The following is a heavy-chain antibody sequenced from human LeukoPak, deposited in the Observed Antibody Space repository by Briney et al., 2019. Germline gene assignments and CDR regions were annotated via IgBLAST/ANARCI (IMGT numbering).Heavy chain of an antibody. CDR1: GYTFTGYY. CDR2: INPNSGGT. J-gene: IGHJ4*02. Sequence: GASVKVSCKASGYTFTGYYMHWVRQAPGQGLEWMGWINPNSGGTNYAQKFQGRVTMTRDTSISTAYMELSRLRSDDTAVYYCARRPVWFGEIHFDYWGQGTLVTVSS. V-gene: IGHV1-2*02. D-gene: IGHD3-10*01. CDR3: ARRPVWFGEIHFDY.